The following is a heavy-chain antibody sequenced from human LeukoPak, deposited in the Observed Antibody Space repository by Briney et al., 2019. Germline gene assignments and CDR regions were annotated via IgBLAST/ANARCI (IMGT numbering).Heavy chain of an antibody. CDR2: INHSGST. Sequence: SETLSLTCAVYGGSFSGYYWGWIRQPPGKGLEWIGEINHSGSTNYSPSLKSRVTISVDTSKNQFSLKLSSVTAADTAVYYCARGAGLIGYFDYWGQGTLVTVSS. CDR3: ARGAGLIGYFDY. D-gene: IGHD6-13*01. CDR1: GGSFSGYY. V-gene: IGHV4-34*01. J-gene: IGHJ4*02.